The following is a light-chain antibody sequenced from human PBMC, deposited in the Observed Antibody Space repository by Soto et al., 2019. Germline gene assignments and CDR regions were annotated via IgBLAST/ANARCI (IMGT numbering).Light chain of an antibody. CDR2: GAS. CDR3: QQYKNWPRT. J-gene: IGKJ1*01. CDR1: ESVYIN. V-gene: IGKV3-15*01. Sequence: EIVLTQSPATLSVSPWERVTLSCRASESVYINLAWYQQKPGQAPRLLIYGASTRATDMPGTFSGRGSGTEFTLTISSLQSEDFAVYYCQQYKNWPRTFGQGTKVDIK.